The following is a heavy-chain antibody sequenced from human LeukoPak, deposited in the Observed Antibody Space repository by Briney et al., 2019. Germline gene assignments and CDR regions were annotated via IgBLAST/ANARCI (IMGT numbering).Heavy chain of an antibody. CDR3: AKEGRKSVYGGNSYYFDY. Sequence: PSETLSLTCNVSGGSIRGYYWSWIRQPPGKGLEWIGYIYSSGSTNYNPSLKSRVTISVDTSKNQFSLKLSSVTAADTAVYYCAKEGRKSVYGGNSYYFDYWGQGTLVTVSS. CDR2: IYSSGST. J-gene: IGHJ4*02. CDR1: GGSIRGYY. V-gene: IGHV4-59*12. D-gene: IGHD4-23*01.